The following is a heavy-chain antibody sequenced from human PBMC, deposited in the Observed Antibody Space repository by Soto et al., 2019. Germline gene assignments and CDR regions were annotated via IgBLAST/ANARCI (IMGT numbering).Heavy chain of an antibody. Sequence: QVHLQESGPGLVKPSQTLSLTCSVSGGSISSGDYFWTWIRQSPGKGLEWMGYIFHSGTTYYYPSLKGRLIISIEKSKNQFSLTLTSVTAADSAVYFCARDPYLPKSRNDFWGQGTLVTVSS. J-gene: IGHJ4*02. CDR2: IFHSGTT. CDR1: GGSISSGDYF. CDR3: ARDPYLPKSRNDF. V-gene: IGHV4-30-4*01.